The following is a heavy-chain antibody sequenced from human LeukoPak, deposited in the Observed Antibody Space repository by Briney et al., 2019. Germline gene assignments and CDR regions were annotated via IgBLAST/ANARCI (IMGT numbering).Heavy chain of an antibody. CDR3: ARLPAQSHYYYMDV. V-gene: IGHV1-69*13. Sequence: ASVKVSCEASGGNFRSYAFTWVRQAPGQGLEWMGGIIPIYGTANYAQKFQGRVTVTADESTSTVYMDLSSLRYEDTAVYYCARLPAQSHYYYMDVWGQGTTVTVSS. CDR2: IIPIYGTA. J-gene: IGHJ6*03. CDR1: GGNFRSYA.